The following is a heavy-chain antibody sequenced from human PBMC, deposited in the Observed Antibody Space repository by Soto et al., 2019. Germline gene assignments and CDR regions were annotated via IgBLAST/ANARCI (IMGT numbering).Heavy chain of an antibody. CDR2: IYWDDDK. D-gene: IGHD3-3*01. CDR3: ARRVLRTVFGMVTTTAIYFDF. J-gene: IGHJ4*02. Sequence: QITLNESGPTQVKPRQTLTLTCTFSGFSLTTSGVGVGWIRQSPGKAPEWLALIYWDDDKRYSPSLKSRLTITKYTSNNQVVLTFADLVPADTVTYYCARRVLRTVFGMVTTTAIYFDFWGLGAPVSVAS. V-gene: IGHV2-5*02. CDR1: GFSLTTSGVG.